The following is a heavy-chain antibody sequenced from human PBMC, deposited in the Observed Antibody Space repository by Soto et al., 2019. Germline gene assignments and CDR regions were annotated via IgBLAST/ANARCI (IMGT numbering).Heavy chain of an antibody. V-gene: IGHV1-3*01. CDR2: INAGNGNT. CDR1: GYTFIRYT. Sequence: QVLLGQSGAEVRKPGASVKVSCKASGYTFIRYTMHWVRQAPGQSLEWMGWINAGNGNTKYSQKFQGRVTITRDASASTAYMDLGSLTSEDTAVDYCAREAPDYDILTECYSYNGMDVWGQGTTVTVSS. CDR3: AREAPDYDILTECYSYNGMDV. D-gene: IGHD3-9*01. J-gene: IGHJ6*02.